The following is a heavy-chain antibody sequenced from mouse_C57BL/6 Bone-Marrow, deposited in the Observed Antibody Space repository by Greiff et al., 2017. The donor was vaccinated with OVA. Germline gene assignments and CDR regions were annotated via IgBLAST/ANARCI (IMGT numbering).Heavy chain of an antibody. D-gene: IGHD2-2*01. CDR1: GFTFTDYY. CDR3: ARYSWFYYFDY. V-gene: IGHV7-3*01. CDR2: IRNKANGYTT. J-gene: IGHJ2*01. Sequence: EVKLVESGGGLVQPGGSLSLSCAASGFTFTDYYMSWVRQPPGKALEWLGFIRNKANGYTTEYSASVKGRFTISRDNSQSILYLQMNALRAEDSATYYCARYSWFYYFDYWGQGTTLTVSS.